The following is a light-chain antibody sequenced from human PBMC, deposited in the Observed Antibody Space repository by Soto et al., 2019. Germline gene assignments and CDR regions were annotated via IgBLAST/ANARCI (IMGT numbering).Light chain of an antibody. CDR1: QSVSNN. V-gene: IGKV3-15*01. Sequence: EIVMTQSPATLSLSPGERATLSCRASQSVSNNLAGYQKKPGQAPRLLIYGASTRATGIPARFSGSGSGTEFNLTISSLQSEDFAVFYCQQYNNWWTFGQGTKVEIK. J-gene: IGKJ1*01. CDR2: GAS. CDR3: QQYNNWWT.